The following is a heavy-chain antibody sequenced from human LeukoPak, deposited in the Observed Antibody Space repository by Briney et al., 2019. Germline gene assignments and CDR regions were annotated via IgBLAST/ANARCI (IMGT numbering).Heavy chain of an antibody. V-gene: IGHV4-34*01. CDR2: INHSGST. CDR1: GGSFSGYY. D-gene: IGHD6-19*01. J-gene: IGHJ5*02. Sequence: SETLSLTCAVYGGSFSGYYWSWIRQPPGKGLEWIGEINHSGSTNYNPSLKSRVTTSVDTSKNQFSLKLSSVTAADTAVYYCARHVRKRGIAVAGTPGWFDPWGQGTLVTVSS. CDR3: ARHVRKRGIAVAGTPGWFDP.